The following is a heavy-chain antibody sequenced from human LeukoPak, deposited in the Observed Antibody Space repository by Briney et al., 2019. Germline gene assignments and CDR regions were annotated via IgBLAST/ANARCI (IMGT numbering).Heavy chain of an antibody. CDR2: INAGNGNT. CDR3: ARPEITRVRGGSAFDI. J-gene: IGHJ3*02. V-gene: IGHV1-3*01. D-gene: IGHD3-10*01. Sequence: ASVKGSCKASGYTFTSYAMHWVRQAPGQRREWMGWINAGNGNTKYSQKFQGRGTITRGTSASTAYMELSSLRSEDTAVYYCARPEITRVRGGSAFDIWGQETMVTVSS. CDR1: GYTFTSYA.